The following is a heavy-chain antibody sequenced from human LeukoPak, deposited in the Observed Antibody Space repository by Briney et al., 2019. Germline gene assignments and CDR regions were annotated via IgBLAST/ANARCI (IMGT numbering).Heavy chain of an antibody. D-gene: IGHD3/OR15-3a*01. J-gene: IGHJ4*02. V-gene: IGHV3-7*01. Sequence: GGSLRLSCAASGFTFSSYWMSWVRQAPGKGLEWVANIKQDGSEKFYVDSVKGRFTISRDNAKNSLYLQMNSLRAEDTAVYYCARSTGLGTIDNWGQGTLVTVSS. CDR2: IKQDGSEK. CDR3: ARSTGLGTIDN. CDR1: GFTFSSYW.